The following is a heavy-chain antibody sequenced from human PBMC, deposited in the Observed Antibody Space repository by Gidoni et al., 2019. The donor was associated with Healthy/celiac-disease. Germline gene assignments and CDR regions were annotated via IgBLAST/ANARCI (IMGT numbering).Heavy chain of an antibody. CDR2: IYPGDSDT. Sequence: EVQLVQSGAEVKKPGESLKISCKGSGYSFTSYWLGWVRQMPGKGLEWMGIIYPGDSDTRYSPSFQGQVTISADKSISTAYLQWSSLKASDTAMYYCARDRAAGYYYYGMDVWGQGTTVTVSS. CDR1: GYSFTSYW. V-gene: IGHV5-51*01. D-gene: IGHD6-13*01. J-gene: IGHJ6*02. CDR3: ARDRAAGYYYYGMDV.